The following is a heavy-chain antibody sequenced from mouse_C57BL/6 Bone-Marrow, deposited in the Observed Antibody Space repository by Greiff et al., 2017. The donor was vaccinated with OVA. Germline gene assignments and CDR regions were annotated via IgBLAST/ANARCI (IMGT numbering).Heavy chain of an antibody. CDR2: IYPRSGNT. CDR3: AREGYDGFAY. CDR1: GYTFTSYG. V-gene: IGHV1-81*01. D-gene: IGHD2-2*01. J-gene: IGHJ3*01. Sequence: QVQLQQSGAELARPGASVKLSCKASGYTFTSYGISWVKQRTGQGLEWIGEIYPRSGNTYSNEKFKGKATLTADKSSSTAYMELRSLTSEDSAVYFCAREGYDGFAYWGQGTLVTVSA.